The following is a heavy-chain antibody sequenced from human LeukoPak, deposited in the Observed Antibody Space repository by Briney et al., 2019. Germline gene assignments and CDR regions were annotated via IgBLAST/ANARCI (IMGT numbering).Heavy chain of an antibody. V-gene: IGHV5-51*01. CDR1: GYTFNNNW. CDR3: AREGRSSSPMDY. CDR2: IYPGDSDT. D-gene: IGHD1-26*01. J-gene: IGHJ4*02. Sequence: GESLKISCKGSGYTFNNNWIGWVRHMPGKGLEWLGIIYPGDSDTRYSPSFQGQVTISVDKSINTAYLQWGSLKASDTAMYYCAREGRSSSPMDYWGQGTLVTVSS.